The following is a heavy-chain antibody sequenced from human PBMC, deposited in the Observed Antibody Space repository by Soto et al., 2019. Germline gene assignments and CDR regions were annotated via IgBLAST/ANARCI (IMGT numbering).Heavy chain of an antibody. CDR3: ARDRFDSGYDKGGMDV. D-gene: IGHD5-12*01. CDR2: IYYSGST. J-gene: IGHJ6*02. V-gene: IGHV4-59*01. CDR1: GGSISSYY. Sequence: PSETLSLTCTVSGGSISSYYWSWIRQPPGKGLEWIGYIYYSGSTNYNPSLKSRVTISVDTSKNQFSLKLSSVTAADTAVYYCARDRFDSGYDKGGMDVWGQGTTVTVSS.